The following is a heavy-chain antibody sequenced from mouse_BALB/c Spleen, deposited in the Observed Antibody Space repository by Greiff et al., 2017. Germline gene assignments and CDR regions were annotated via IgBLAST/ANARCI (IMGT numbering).Heavy chain of an antibody. CDR1: GFTFSSYT. Sequence: EVKLVESGGGLVQPGGSLKLSCAASGFTFSSYTMSWVRQTPEKRLEWVAYISNGGGSTYYPDTVKGRFTISRDNAKNTLYLQMSSLKSEDTAMYYCSRGDYGNYDWGQGTLVTVSA. CDR3: SRGDYGNYD. CDR2: ISNGGGST. D-gene: IGHD2-1*01. V-gene: IGHV5-12-2*01. J-gene: IGHJ3*01.